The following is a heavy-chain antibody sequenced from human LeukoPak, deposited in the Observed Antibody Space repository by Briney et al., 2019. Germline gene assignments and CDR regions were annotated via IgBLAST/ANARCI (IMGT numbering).Heavy chain of an antibody. V-gene: IGHV6-1*01. Sequence: SPTLSLTFALSGDSVSINSAAWNWIRQSPSRGLEWLGSTYYRSKWYNDYAVSVKSRITINPDTSKNQFSLRLNSATPEDTAVYYCARDREDDPYPTLYYYSGMDVWGQGTTVTVSS. CDR1: GDSVSINSAA. D-gene: IGHD1-1*01. CDR2: TYYRSKWYN. CDR3: ARDREDDPYPTLYYYSGMDV. J-gene: IGHJ6*02.